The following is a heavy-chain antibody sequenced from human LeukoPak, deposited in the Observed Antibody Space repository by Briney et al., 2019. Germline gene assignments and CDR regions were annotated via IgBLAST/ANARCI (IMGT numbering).Heavy chain of an antibody. CDR1: GYTFTSYG. D-gene: IGHD3-10*01. Sequence: ASVKVSCKASGYTFTSYGISWVRQAPGQGLVWMGWISAYNGNTNYAQKLQGRVTMTTDTSTSTAYMELRSLRSDDTAVYYCARGPEPITMVRGVTGPFDYWGQGTLVTVSS. J-gene: IGHJ4*02. CDR2: ISAYNGNT. V-gene: IGHV1-18*01. CDR3: ARGPEPITMVRGVTGPFDY.